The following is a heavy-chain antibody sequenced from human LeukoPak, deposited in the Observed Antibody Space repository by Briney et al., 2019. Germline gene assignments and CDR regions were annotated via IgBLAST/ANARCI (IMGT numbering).Heavy chain of an antibody. Sequence: PGGSLRLSCAASGFTFSTYAMSWVRQAPGKGLEWVSGISGSGDSTYYSDSVKGRFTISRDNSKNTLYLQMNSLRAEDTAVYYCAKARVVMVVAATVLDYWGQGALVTVSS. D-gene: IGHD2-15*01. CDR2: ISGSGDST. CDR1: GFTFSTYA. V-gene: IGHV3-23*01. J-gene: IGHJ4*02. CDR3: AKARVVMVVAATVLDY.